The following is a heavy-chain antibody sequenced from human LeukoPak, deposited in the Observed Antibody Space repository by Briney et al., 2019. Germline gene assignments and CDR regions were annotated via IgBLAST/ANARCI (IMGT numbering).Heavy chain of an antibody. CDR1: GGSLSSSNW. V-gene: IGHV4-4*02. D-gene: IGHD1-26*01. Sequence: SGTLSLTCAVSGGSLSSSNWWSWVRQPPGKGLEWIGEIYHSGSTNYNPSLKSRVTISVDKSKNQFSLKLSSVTAADTAVDYCAGIIVGATPPRYYFDYWGQGTLVTVSS. J-gene: IGHJ4*02. CDR2: IYHSGST. CDR3: AGIIVGATPPRYYFDY.